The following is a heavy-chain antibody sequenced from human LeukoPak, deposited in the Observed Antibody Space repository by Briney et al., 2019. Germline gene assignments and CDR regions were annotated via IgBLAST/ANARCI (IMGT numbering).Heavy chain of an antibody. D-gene: IGHD3-10*01. CDR1: GFTFSSYG. V-gene: IGHV3-33*01. CDR2: IWYDGSNK. CDR3: ARDTGAFGDESWFDP. J-gene: IGHJ5*02. Sequence: GRSLRLSCAASGFTFSSYGMHWVRQAPGKGLEWVAVIWYDGSNKYYADSVKGRFTISRDNSKNTLYLQMNSLRAEDTAVYYCARDTGAFGDESWFDPWGQGTLVTVSS.